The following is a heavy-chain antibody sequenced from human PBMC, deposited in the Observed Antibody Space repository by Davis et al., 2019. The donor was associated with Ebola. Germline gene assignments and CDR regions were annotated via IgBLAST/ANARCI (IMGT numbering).Heavy chain of an antibody. CDR1: GDSISSSRYH. CDR3: ARLSPVGATVDY. CDR2: FYDSGST. D-gene: IGHD1-26*01. J-gene: IGHJ4*02. Sequence: PSETLSLTCAVSGDSISSSRYHWGWVRQSPDKGLEWIGNFYDSGSTYYNPSFRSRVTISVDSTNNHFSLRLTSMTAADTAVYYCARLSPVGATVDYWGQGSLVTVSS. V-gene: IGHV4-39*02.